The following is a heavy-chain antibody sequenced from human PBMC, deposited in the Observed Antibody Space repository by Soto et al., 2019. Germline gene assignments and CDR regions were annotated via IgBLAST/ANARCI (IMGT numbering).Heavy chain of an antibody. D-gene: IGHD1-20*01. CDR3: ARRGVYGYYYGMDV. CDR2: IYHSGST. J-gene: IGHJ6*02. Sequence: TSETLSLTCAVSGGSISSGGYSWSWIRQPPGKGLEWIGYIYHSGSTNYNPSLKSRVTISIDTSKNQFSLKLNSVTAADTAVYYCARRGVYGYYYGMDVWGQGTTVTVSS. V-gene: IGHV4-30-2*01. CDR1: GGSISSGGYS.